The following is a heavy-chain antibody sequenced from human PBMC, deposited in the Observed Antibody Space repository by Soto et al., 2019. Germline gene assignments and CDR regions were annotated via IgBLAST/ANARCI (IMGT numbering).Heavy chain of an antibody. V-gene: IGHV4-31*03. CDR2: IYYSGST. Sequence: SETLSLTCTVSGGSISSGGYYWSWIRQHPGKGLEWIGYIYYSGSTYYNPSLKSRVTISVDTSKNKFSLKLSSVTAADTAVYYCARVHYDFWSGYRDTDAFDIWVQGTMVTVSS. CDR1: GGSISSGGYY. J-gene: IGHJ3*02. CDR3: ARVHYDFWSGYRDTDAFDI. D-gene: IGHD3-3*01.